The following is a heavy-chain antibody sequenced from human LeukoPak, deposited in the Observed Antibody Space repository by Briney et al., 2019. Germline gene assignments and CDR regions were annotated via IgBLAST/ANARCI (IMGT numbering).Heavy chain of an antibody. J-gene: IGHJ4*01. CDR3: AYNRNFALDN. CDR2: VYHSGGA. Sequence: SETLSLTCAVSGASIASHSWWSWVRQPPGKGLEWIGEVYHSGGANYKPSLTSRVTISVDTSRNHFSLKLTSVTAADTAVYFCAYNRNFALDNWGQGTLVTVSS. V-gene: IGHV4/OR15-8*01. CDR1: GASIASHSW. D-gene: IGHD1-14*01.